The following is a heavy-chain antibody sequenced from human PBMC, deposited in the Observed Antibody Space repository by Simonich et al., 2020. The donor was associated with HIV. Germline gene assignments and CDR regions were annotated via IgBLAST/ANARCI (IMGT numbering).Heavy chain of an antibody. Sequence: QVQLQQWGAGLSKPSETLSLTCAVYGGSFIGYYWSWIRQPPGKGLDWMGEINHSGITNYKSSLNSRATISVDKSKNQFSLKLSSVTAADTAIYYCARRDRELILYFDYWGQGNLVTVSS. V-gene: IGHV4-34*01. D-gene: IGHD3-3*01. CDR3: ARRDRELILYFDY. J-gene: IGHJ4*02. CDR2: INHSGIT. CDR1: GGSFIGYY.